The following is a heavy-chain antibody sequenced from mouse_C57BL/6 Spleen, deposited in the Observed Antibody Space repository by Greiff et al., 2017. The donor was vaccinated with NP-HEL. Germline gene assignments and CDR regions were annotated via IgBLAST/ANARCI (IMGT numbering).Heavy chain of an antibody. CDR1: GFTFSDYG. Sequence: EVMLVESGGGLVKPGGSLKLSCAASGFTFSDYGMHWVRQAPEKGLEWVAYISSGSSTIYYADTVKGRFTISRDNAKNTLFLQMTSLRSEDTAMYYCARDIYYGNYAFAYWGQGTLVTVSA. J-gene: IGHJ3*01. CDR3: ARDIYYGNYAFAY. CDR2: ISSGSSTI. V-gene: IGHV5-17*01. D-gene: IGHD2-1*01.